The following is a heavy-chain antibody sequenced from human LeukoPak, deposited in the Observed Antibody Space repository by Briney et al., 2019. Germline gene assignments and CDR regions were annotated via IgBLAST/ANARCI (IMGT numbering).Heavy chain of an antibody. CDR2: ISSSSSTI. V-gene: IGHV3-48*01. J-gene: IGHJ6*02. D-gene: IGHD2-2*01. Sequence: PGGSLRLSCAASGFTFSSYSMNWVRQAPGKGLEWVSYISSSSSTIYYADSVKGRFTISRDNAKNSLYLQMNSLRAEDTAVYYCARDIVVVPAAPYYYYGMDVWGQGTTVTVSS. CDR1: GFTFSSYS. CDR3: ARDIVVVPAAPYYYYGMDV.